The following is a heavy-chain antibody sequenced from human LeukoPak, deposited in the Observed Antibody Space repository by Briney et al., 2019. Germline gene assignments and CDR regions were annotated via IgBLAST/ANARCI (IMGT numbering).Heavy chain of an antibody. CDR2: IYSGGST. Sequence: GGSLRLSCAASGFTFSSYSMNWVRQAPGKGLEWVSVIYSGGSTYYADSVKGRFTISRDNSKNTLYLQMNSLRAEDTAVYYCAKLAGPMPNGHFDYWGQGTLVTVSS. CDR1: GFTFSSYS. D-gene: IGHD2-2*01. CDR3: AKLAGPMPNGHFDY. V-gene: IGHV3-53*01. J-gene: IGHJ4*02.